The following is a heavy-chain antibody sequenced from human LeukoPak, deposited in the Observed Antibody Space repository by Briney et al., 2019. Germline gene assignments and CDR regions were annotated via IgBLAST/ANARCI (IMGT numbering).Heavy chain of an antibody. J-gene: IGHJ3*02. V-gene: IGHV3-11*04. CDR3: ARISVPPYDAFDI. D-gene: IGHD3-10*01. CDR1: GFTFSDYY. Sequence: PGGSLRLSCAASGFTFSDYYMSWIRQAPGKGLEWVSYISSSGSTIYYADSVKGRFTISRDNAKNSLYLQMNSLRAEDTAVYYCARISVPPYDAFDIWGQGTMVTVSS. CDR2: ISSSGSTI.